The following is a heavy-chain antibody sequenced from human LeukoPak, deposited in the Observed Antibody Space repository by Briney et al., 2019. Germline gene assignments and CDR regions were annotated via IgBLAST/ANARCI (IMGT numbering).Heavy chain of an antibody. D-gene: IGHD6-13*01. CDR1: GGSISSSSYY. J-gene: IGHJ4*02. CDR3: ARERAGTGTEI. V-gene: IGHV4-39*07. CDR2: VDWSGST. Sequence: SETLSLTCTVSGGSISSSSYYWGWIRQPPGKGLEWIGSVDWSGSTYYNPSLKSRVTISADTSKNQFSLKVYSVTAADTAIYYCARERAGTGTEIWGRGTLVTVSS.